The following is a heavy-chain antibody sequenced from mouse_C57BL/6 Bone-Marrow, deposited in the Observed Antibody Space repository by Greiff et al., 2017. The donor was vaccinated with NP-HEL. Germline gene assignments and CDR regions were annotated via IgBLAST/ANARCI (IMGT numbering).Heavy chain of an antibody. Sequence: VQLQQSGAELVRPGSSVKLSCKASGYTFTSYWMHWVKQRPIQGLEWIGNIDPSDSETHYNQKFKDKATLTVDTSSSTAYMQLSSLTSEDSAVYYCARSGITTSRGYFDYWGQGTTLTVSS. CDR1: GYTFTSYW. D-gene: IGHD1-1*01. CDR2: IDPSDSET. J-gene: IGHJ2*01. V-gene: IGHV1-52*01. CDR3: ARSGITTSRGYFDY.